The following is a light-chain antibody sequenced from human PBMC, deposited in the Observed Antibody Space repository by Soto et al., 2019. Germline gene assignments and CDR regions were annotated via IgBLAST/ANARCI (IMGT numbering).Light chain of an antibody. Sequence: ESVLTQSPGTLSLSPGERATLSCRARQSVYKNFLAWYQQKPGQAPRLLTNGASNRATGIPDRFSDSGSGTDFSLTIDRLEPEDFAVYFCQQYCSSPPTFGGGTKVATK. CDR3: QQYCSSPPT. CDR1: QSVYKNF. CDR2: GAS. J-gene: IGKJ4*01. V-gene: IGKV3-20*01.